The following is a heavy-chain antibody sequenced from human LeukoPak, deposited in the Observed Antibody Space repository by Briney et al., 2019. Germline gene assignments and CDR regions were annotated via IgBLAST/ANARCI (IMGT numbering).Heavy chain of an antibody. CDR2: ISGSGSDI. D-gene: IGHD2-8*01. Sequence: GGSLRLSCVVSGFSFSDSYMTWIRQTPGKGLESLAYISGSGSDIYYADSVKGRFTISRDNAKNSLYLQMNSLRPEDTALYYCSTDPRLLIYWGHGTLVTVSS. J-gene: IGHJ4*01. CDR3: STDPRLLIY. V-gene: IGHV3-11*01. CDR1: GFSFSDSY.